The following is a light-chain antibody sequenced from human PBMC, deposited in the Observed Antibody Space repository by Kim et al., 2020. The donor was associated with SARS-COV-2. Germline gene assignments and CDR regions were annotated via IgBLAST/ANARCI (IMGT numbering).Light chain of an antibody. J-gene: IGKJ4*01. Sequence: DIVMTQSPDSLAVSLGEGATINCKSSQSVLSSSNNKNYLSWYQQKSGHPPKLLIYWASTRESGVPDRFSGSGSGTDFTLTINSLQAEDVAIYFCQQYYSSPFTFGGGTKLEI. CDR3: QQYYSSPFT. CDR2: WAS. V-gene: IGKV4-1*01. CDR1: QSVLSSSNNKNY.